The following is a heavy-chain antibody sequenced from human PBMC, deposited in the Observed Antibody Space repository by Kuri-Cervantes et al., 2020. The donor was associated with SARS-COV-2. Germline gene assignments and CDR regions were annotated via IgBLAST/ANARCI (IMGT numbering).Heavy chain of an antibody. J-gene: IGHJ4*02. CDR1: GFTFSSYA. CDR3: ARPYSGSYAAFFDY. CDR2: ISYDGSNK. D-gene: IGHD1-26*01. V-gene: IGHV3-30-3*01. Sequence: GGSLRLSCAASGFTFSSYAMHWVRQAPGKGLEWVAVISYDGSNKYYADSVKGRFTISRDNCKNTLYLQMNSLRAEDTAVYYCARPYSGSYAAFFDYWGQGTLVTVSS.